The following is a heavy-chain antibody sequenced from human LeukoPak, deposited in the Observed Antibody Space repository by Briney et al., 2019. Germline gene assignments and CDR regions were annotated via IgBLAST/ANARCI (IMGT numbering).Heavy chain of an antibody. CDR3: AREDVPHYYNSPVVGWFVP. V-gene: IGHV3-48*03. Sequence: PGGSLRLSCAASGFTFSTSDMHWVRQAPGKGLEWLACVSGSGAATFYADSVKGRFTLSRDDDTNSLYLQMNNLRVADTALYCCAREDVPHYYNSPVVGWFVPWGQGTLVTVSP. CDR1: GFTFSTSD. D-gene: IGHD3-10*01. CDR2: VSGSGAAT. J-gene: IGHJ5*02.